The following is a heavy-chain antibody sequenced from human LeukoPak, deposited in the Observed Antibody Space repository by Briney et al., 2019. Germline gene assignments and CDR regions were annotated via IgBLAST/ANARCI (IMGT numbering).Heavy chain of an antibody. V-gene: IGHV4-59*08. CDR1: GGSISSYY. D-gene: IGHD1-26*01. J-gene: IGHJ4*02. Sequence: SETPSLTCTVSGGSISSYYWSWIRQPPRKGLEWIGYIYYSGSTNYNPSLKSRVTISVDTSKNQFSLKLSSVTAADTAVYYCARHVRGSYKFFDYWGQGTLVTVSS. CDR3: ARHVRGSYKFFDY. CDR2: IYYSGST.